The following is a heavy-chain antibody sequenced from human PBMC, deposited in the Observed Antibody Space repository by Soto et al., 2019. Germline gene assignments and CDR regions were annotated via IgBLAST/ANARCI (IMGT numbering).Heavy chain of an antibody. CDR3: AADWSNRPFDF. D-gene: IGHD3-3*01. J-gene: IGHJ4*02. Sequence: GAPVEVSCKASGFTLSRADVEWGRKTRGQRLEWIGWIVGGSGSTNYAQQFQGRLAITRDMSTSTVYMELSSLRSEDTAVYYCAADWSNRPFDFWGQGTLVTVSS. V-gene: IGHV1-58*01. CDR1: GFTLSRAD. CDR2: IVGGSGST.